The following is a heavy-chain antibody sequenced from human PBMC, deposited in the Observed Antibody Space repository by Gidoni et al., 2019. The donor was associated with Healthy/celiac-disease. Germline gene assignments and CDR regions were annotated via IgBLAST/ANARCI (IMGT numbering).Heavy chain of an antibody. CDR3: ARDQYFMITLEPNWFDL. J-gene: IGHJ5*02. Sequence: QVQLVQSGAEVKKPGASVKVSCKASGYTFTSYGISWVRQAPGQGLEWMGWISAYNGNTNYAQKLQGRVTMTTDTSTSTAYMELRSLRSDDTAVYYCARDQYFMITLEPNWFDLWGQGTLVTVSS. V-gene: IGHV1-18*01. CDR1: GYTFTSYG. D-gene: IGHD3-16*01. CDR2: ISAYNGNT.